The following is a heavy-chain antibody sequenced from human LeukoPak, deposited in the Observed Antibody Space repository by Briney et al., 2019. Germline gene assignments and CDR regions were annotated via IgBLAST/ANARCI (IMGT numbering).Heavy chain of an antibody. D-gene: IGHD6-13*01. Sequence: ASVKVSCKASGYTFTSYAMHWVRQAPRQRLEWMGWINAGNGNTKYSQKFQGRVTITRDTSASTAYMELSSLRSEDTAVYYCARDLGYSSSWYYFDYWGQGTLVTVSS. CDR1: GYTFTSYA. CDR2: INAGNGNT. CDR3: ARDLGYSSSWYYFDY. V-gene: IGHV1-3*01. J-gene: IGHJ4*02.